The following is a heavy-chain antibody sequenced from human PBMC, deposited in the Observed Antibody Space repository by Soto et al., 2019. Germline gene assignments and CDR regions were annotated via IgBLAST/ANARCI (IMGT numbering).Heavy chain of an antibody. J-gene: IGHJ4*02. CDR1: GFSLSTSGVG. D-gene: IGHD2-2*01. V-gene: IGHV2-5*02. Sequence: QITLKESGPTLVKPTQTLTLTCTFSGFSLSTSGVGVGWIRQPPGKALEWLALIYWDDDKRYSPSLKSRLTITKDTSKNQVVLTMTNMDPVDTATYYCAHISSTHRRGAYYFDYWGQGTLVTVSS. CDR3: AHISSTHRRGAYYFDY. CDR2: IYWDDDK.